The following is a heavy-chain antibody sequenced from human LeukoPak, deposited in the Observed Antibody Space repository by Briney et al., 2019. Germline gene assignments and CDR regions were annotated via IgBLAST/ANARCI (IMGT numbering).Heavy chain of an antibody. V-gene: IGHV3-23*01. Sequence: GGSLRLSCAASGFTFSSYAMSWVRQAPGKGLEWISAISGSGGSTYYADSVKGRFTISRDNSKNTLYLQMNSLRAKDTAVYYCAKLLWFGELLFDYWGQGTLVTVYS. CDR1: GFTFSSYA. CDR2: ISGSGGST. J-gene: IGHJ4*02. D-gene: IGHD3-10*01. CDR3: AKLLWFGELLFDY.